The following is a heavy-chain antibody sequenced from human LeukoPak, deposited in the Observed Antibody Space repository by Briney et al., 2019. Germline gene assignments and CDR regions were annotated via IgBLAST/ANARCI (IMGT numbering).Heavy chain of an antibody. J-gene: IGHJ3*02. CDR1: GGFISSSTYY. CDR2: IYNSGSI. Sequence: SETLSLTCTVSGGFISSSTYYWGWIHQPPGKGLEWIASIYNSGSISYNPSLKSRVTISLDTSQKQFSLKLSSVTAADTAVYYCARNLTMIPAKGAFDIWGQGIMVTVSS. V-gene: IGHV4-39*07. D-gene: IGHD3-22*01. CDR3: ARNLTMIPAKGAFDI.